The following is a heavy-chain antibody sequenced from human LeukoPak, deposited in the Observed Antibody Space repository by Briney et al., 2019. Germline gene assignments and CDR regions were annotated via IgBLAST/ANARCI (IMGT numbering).Heavy chain of an antibody. J-gene: IGHJ4*02. V-gene: IGHV1-69*06. D-gene: IGHD1-20*01. Sequence: SVKVSCKASGYTFTSYGISWARQAPGQGLEWMGGIIPIFGTANYAQKFQGRVTITADKSTSTAYMELSSLRSEDMAVYYCARANWNDGEDYFDYWGQGTLVTVSS. CDR3: ARANWNDGEDYFDY. CDR2: IIPIFGTA. CDR1: GYTFTSYG.